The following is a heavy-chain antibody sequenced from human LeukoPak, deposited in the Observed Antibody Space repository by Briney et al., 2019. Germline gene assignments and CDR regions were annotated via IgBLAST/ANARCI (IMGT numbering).Heavy chain of an antibody. Sequence: ASVKVSCKASGGTFSSYAINWVRQATGQGLEWMGWMNPNSGNTGYAQKFQGRVTMTRNTSISTAYMELSSLRSEDTAVYYCARERSSSPYYYYYGMDVWGQGTTVTVSS. V-gene: IGHV1-8*02. CDR3: ARERSSSPYYYYYGMDV. D-gene: IGHD6-6*01. CDR2: MNPNSGNT. J-gene: IGHJ6*02. CDR1: GGTFSSYA.